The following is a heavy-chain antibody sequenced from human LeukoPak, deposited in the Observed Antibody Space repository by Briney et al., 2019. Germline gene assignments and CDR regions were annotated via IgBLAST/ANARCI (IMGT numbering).Heavy chain of an antibody. Sequence: PSETLSLTCAVSGYSISIGYYWGWIRQPPGKGLDWIGSIYHSGSTYYNPSLKSRVTISVDTSKNQFSLKLSSVTAADTAVYYCARGGIAARRRSFDYWGQGTLVTVSS. CDR2: IYHSGST. J-gene: IGHJ4*02. D-gene: IGHD6-6*01. CDR1: GYSISIGYY. CDR3: ARGGIAARRRSFDY. V-gene: IGHV4-38-2*01.